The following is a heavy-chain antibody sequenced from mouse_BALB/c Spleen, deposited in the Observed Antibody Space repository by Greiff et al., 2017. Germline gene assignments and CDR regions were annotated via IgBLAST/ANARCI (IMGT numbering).Heavy chain of an antibody. V-gene: IGHV2-2*02. J-gene: IGHJ2*01. CDR1: GFSLTSYG. D-gene: IGHD1-1*01. Sequence: VQLQQSGPGLVQPSQSLSITCTVSGFSLTSYGVHWVRQSPGKGLEWLGVIWSGGSTDYNAAFISRLSISKDNSKSQVFFKMNSLQANDTAIYYCARNEDYGSSYYFDYWGQGTTLTVSS. CDR2: IWSGGST. CDR3: ARNEDYGSSYYFDY.